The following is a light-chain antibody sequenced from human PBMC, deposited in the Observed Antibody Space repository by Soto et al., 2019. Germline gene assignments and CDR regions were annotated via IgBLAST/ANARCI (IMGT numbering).Light chain of an antibody. V-gene: IGKV4-1*01. CDR1: QSVLYSSNNQNY. J-gene: IGKJ1*01. CDR3: QQYYTTPWT. CDR2: WAS. Sequence: DIVMTQSPDFLAVSLGERATINCKSSQSVLYSSNNQNYLAWYRQKPGQPPKLLIYWASNRVSGVPDRLSGSGSGTDFTLTISSLQAEDVAVYYCQQYYTTPWTFGQGTKVEIK.